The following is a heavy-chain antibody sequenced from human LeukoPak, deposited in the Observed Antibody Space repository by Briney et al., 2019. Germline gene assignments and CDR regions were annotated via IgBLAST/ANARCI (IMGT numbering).Heavy chain of an antibody. V-gene: IGHV1-69*04. D-gene: IGHD5-18*01. CDR2: IIPILGIA. CDR3: AGGPEYSYVEV. J-gene: IGHJ4*02. Sequence: SVKVYCKASGGTFSSYAISWVRQAPGQGLEWMGRIIPILGIANYAQKFQGRVTITADKSTSTAYMELSSLRSEDTAVYYCAGGPEYSYVEVWGQGTLVTVSS. CDR1: GGTFSSYA.